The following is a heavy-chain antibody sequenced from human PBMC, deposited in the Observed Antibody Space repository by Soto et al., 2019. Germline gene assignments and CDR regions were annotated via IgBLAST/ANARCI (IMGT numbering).Heavy chain of an antibody. CDR3: ARVERGTATTVVDAFDI. D-gene: IGHD1-1*01. CDR1: GGFVSSGSYY. Sequence: QVQLQQWGAGLLKPSETLSLTCAVYGGFVSSGSYYWSWIRQPPGKGLEWIGEMSHSGGTHFNPSLKRRVTISVDTSKNQSSLKRSSVSAADTALYYCARVERGTATTVVDAFDIWGPGTMVTVSS. J-gene: IGHJ3*02. CDR2: MSHSGGT. V-gene: IGHV4-34*01.